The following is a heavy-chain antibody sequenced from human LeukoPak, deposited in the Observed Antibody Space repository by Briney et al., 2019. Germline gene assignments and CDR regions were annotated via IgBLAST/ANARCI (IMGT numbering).Heavy chain of an antibody. J-gene: IGHJ3*02. V-gene: IGHV4-59*11. Sequence: SETLSLTCTVSGGSISSHYWSWIRQPPGKGLEWIGYIYYSGSTNYNPSLKSRVTISVDTSKNQFSLKLSSVTAADTAVYYCARVYYYDSSGYFPDAFDIWGQGTMVTVSS. CDR1: GGSISSHY. CDR2: IYYSGST. CDR3: ARVYYYDSSGYFPDAFDI. D-gene: IGHD3-22*01.